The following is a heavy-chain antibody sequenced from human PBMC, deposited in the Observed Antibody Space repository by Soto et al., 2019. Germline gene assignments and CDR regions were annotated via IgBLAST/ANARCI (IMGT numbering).Heavy chain of an antibody. D-gene: IGHD3-22*01. V-gene: IGHV5-10-1*01. CDR2: IDPSDSYT. CDR1: GYSFTSYW. Sequence: GESLKISCKGSGYSFTSYWISWVRQMPGKGLEWMGRIDPSDSYTNYSPSFQGHVTISADKSISTAYLQWSSLKASDTAMYYCARHLREFGPYYYDSSGYHYGMDVWGQGTTVTVSS. J-gene: IGHJ6*02. CDR3: ARHLREFGPYYYDSSGYHYGMDV.